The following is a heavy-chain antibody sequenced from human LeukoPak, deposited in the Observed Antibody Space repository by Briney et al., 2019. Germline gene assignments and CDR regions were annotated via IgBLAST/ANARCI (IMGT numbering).Heavy chain of an antibody. CDR3: ARGPPIAAAGPSNFDY. CDR1: GLTFSSYG. Sequence: GGSRRLSCAASGLTFSSYGMHWVRKAPGKGLEWLAVIWYDGSNKYYADSVKGRFTISRDNSKNTLYLQMNSLRAEDTAVYYCARGPPIAAAGPSNFDYWGQGTLVTVSS. CDR2: IWYDGSNK. J-gene: IGHJ4*02. D-gene: IGHD6-13*01. V-gene: IGHV3-33*01.